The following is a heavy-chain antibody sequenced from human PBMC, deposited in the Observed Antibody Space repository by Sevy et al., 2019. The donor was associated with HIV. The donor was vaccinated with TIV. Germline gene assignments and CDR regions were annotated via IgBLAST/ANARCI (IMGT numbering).Heavy chain of an antibody. J-gene: IGHJ4*02. D-gene: IGHD3-10*01. CDR2: ISWNSGSI. V-gene: IGHV3-9*01. Sequence: GGSLRLSCAASGFTFDDYAMHWVRQAPGKGLEWVSGISWNSGSIGYADSVKGRFTISRDNAKNSLYLQMNSLRAEDTASYYCAKDMIPTYGSGSSPLDYWGQGTLVTVSS. CDR1: GFTFDDYA. CDR3: AKDMIPTYGSGSSPLDY.